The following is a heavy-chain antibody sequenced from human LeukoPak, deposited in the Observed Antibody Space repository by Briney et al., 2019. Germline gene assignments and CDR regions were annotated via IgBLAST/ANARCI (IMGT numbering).Heavy chain of an antibody. CDR1: GYTFTSYG. Sequence: GASVKVSCKASGYTFTSYGISWVRQAPGQGLEWMGWISAYNGNTNYAQKLQGRVTMTTDTSTSTAYMELRSLRSDDTAVYYCARTKAPQDIVVVPAAIPQGFDYWGQGTLVTVSS. V-gene: IGHV1-18*01. D-gene: IGHD2-2*02. J-gene: IGHJ4*02. CDR2: ISAYNGNT. CDR3: ARTKAPQDIVVVPAAIPQGFDY.